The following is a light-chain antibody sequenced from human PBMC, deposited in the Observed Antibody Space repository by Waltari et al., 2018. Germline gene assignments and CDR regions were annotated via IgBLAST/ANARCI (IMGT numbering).Light chain of an antibody. CDR3: MQAQQTPF. CDR2: LGS. V-gene: IGKV2-28*01. CDR1: QSLLHSNGYNY. Sequence: DIVMTQSPLSLPVTPGEPASISCRSSQSLLHSNGYNYLDWYLQKPGQSPQLLIYLGSNRASGVPDRFSGSGSGTDFTLKISRVEAEDVGVYYCMQAQQTPFFGQGTKLEIK. J-gene: IGKJ2*01.